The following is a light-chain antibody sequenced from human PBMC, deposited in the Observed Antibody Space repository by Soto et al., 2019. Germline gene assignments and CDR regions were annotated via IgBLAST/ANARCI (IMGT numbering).Light chain of an antibody. CDR2: EVS. CDR1: SSDIGAYNY. Sequence: PVTVSVSTAEAAAISNNRISSDIGAYNYVSWYQQHPVKAPKLMIYEVSNRPSGVSNRFSGSKSGNTASLTISGIQAEDEADYYYSSSTSNTSLYILGTGT. V-gene: IGLV2-14*01. J-gene: IGLJ1*01. CDR3: SSSTSNTSLYI.